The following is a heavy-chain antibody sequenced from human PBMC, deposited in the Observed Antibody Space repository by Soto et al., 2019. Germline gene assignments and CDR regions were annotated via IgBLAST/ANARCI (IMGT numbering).Heavy chain of an antibody. V-gene: IGHV3-33*01. Sequence: QVQLVESGGGVVQPGRSLRLSCAASGFRFSSYGMNWVRQSPGKGLEWVAVIWYDGSNKFYGNSVKGRFTISRDNSRNTLYLHMNSLRDEDTAVYYCATEGKDDSVKGGFDNWGQGTLVTVSS. D-gene: IGHD3-22*01. CDR1: GFRFSSYG. CDR3: ATEGKDDSVKGGFDN. J-gene: IGHJ4*02. CDR2: IWYDGSNK.